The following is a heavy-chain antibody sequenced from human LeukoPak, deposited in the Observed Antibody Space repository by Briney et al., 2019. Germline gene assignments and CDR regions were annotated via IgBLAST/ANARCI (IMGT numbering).Heavy chain of an antibody. Sequence: SETLSLTCTVSGGSISSSSYYWGWIRQPPGKGLELIGSIYYSGSTYYNPSLKSRVTISVDTSKNQFSLKLSSVTAADTALYYCARPKRSGNYRDYFDYWGQGTLVTVSS. CDR2: IYYSGST. CDR3: ARPKRSGNYRDYFDY. V-gene: IGHV4-39*01. CDR1: GGSISSSSYY. J-gene: IGHJ4*02. D-gene: IGHD1-26*01.